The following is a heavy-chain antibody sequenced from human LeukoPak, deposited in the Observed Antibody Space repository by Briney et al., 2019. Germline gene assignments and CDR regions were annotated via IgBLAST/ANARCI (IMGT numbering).Heavy chain of an antibody. V-gene: IGHV3-23*01. CDR3: AKGWETSGYYNGFDC. J-gene: IGHJ4*02. CDR2: ISGNSDNT. CDR1: GFTFSSYW. Sequence: GGSLRLSCAASGFTFSSYWMHWVRQAPGKGLEWVSAISGNSDNTYYADSVKGRFTISRDNSKNTLYLQMSSLRAEDTAVFYCAKGWETSGYYNGFDCWGQGTLVTVSS. D-gene: IGHD3-3*01.